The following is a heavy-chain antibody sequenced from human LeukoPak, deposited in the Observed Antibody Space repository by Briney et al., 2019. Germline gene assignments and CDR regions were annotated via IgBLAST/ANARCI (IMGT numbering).Heavy chain of an antibody. D-gene: IGHD6-13*01. J-gene: IGHJ5*02. CDR2: ISGGSGST. CDR1: GFNFNIYA. V-gene: IGHV3-23*01. Sequence: QTGGSLRLSCAASGFNFNIYAMTWVRQAPGKGLEWVSTISGGSGSTYYAASVKGRFTISRDNSKSTVYLQMNSLRAEDTAVYYCTKDRRILAAGTGVYDPWGQGTLVTVSS. CDR3: TKDRRILAAGTGVYDP.